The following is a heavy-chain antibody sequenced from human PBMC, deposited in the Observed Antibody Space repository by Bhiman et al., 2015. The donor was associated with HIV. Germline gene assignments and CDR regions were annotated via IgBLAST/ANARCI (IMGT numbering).Heavy chain of an antibody. D-gene: IGHD6-13*01. V-gene: IGHV3-30*02. J-gene: IGHJ3*02. CDR3: AKGIAAAADDAFDI. Sequence: QVQLVESGGGVVQPGGSLRLSCAASGFTFSSYGMHWVRQAPGKGLEWVAFIRYDGSNKYYADSVKGRFTISRDNSKNTLYLQMNSLRAEDTAVYYCAKGIAAAADDAFDIWGQGTTVTVSS. CDR1: GFTFSSYG. CDR2: IRYDGSNK.